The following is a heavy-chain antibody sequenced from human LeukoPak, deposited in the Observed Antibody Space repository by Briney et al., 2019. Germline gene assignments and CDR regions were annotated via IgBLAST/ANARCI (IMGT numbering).Heavy chain of an antibody. Sequence: SETLSLTCTVSGGSISSYYWSWIRQPPGKGLEWIGYIYYSGSTNYNPSLKSRVTISVDTSKNQFSLKLSSVTAADTAVYYCARVDRGGYSSSSGAFDIWGQGTMVTVSS. CDR2: IYYSGST. J-gene: IGHJ3*02. V-gene: IGHV4-59*01. D-gene: IGHD6-6*01. CDR1: GGSISSYY. CDR3: ARVDRGGYSSSSGAFDI.